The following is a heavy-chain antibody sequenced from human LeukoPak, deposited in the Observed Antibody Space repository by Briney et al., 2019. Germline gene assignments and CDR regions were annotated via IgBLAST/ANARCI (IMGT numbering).Heavy chain of an antibody. CDR1: GGSISSGSYY. Sequence: SQTLSLTCTVSGGSISSGSYYWSWIRQPAGKGLEWIGRIYTSESTNYNPSLKSRVTISVDKSKNQFSLKLSSGTAADTAVYYCARGIAVAGFDYWGQGTLVTVSS. CDR2: IYTSEST. D-gene: IGHD6-19*01. CDR3: ARGIAVAGFDY. J-gene: IGHJ4*02. V-gene: IGHV4-61*02.